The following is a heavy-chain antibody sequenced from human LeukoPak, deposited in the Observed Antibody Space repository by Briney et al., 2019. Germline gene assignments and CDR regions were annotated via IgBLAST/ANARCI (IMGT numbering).Heavy chain of an antibody. CDR1: GFTFSSYG. CDR3: AKDRVAPDYFDY. V-gene: IGHV3-23*01. D-gene: IGHD2-15*01. J-gene: IGHJ4*02. Sequence: PGGTLRLSCAASGFTFSSYGMSWVRQAPGKGLEWVSAISGSGGSTYYADSVKGRFTISRDNSKNTLYLQMNSLRAEDTAVYYCAKDRVAPDYFDYWGQGTLVTVSS. CDR2: ISGSGGST.